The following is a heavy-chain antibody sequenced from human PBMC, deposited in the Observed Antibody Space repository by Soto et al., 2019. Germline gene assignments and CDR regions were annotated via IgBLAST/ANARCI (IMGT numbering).Heavy chain of an antibody. CDR2: IYYSGST. CDR1: GGSISSYY. V-gene: IGHV4-59*01. J-gene: IGHJ4*02. D-gene: IGHD3-22*01. Sequence: QVQLQESGPGLVKPSETLSLTCTVSGGSISSYYWSWIRQPPGKGLEWIGYIYYSGSTNYHPSLKSRVTISVDTSKNQFSLKLSSVTAADTAVYYCARARPPDSSGYYYGGGFDYWGQGTLVTVSS. CDR3: ARARPPDSSGYYYGGGFDY.